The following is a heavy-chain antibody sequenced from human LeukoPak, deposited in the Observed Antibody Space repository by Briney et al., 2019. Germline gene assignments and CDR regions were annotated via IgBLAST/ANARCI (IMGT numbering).Heavy chain of an antibody. Sequence: GGSLRLSCAASGFTFSDYAMNWVRQAPGKGLEWVGRIKPKTNGETTEYAAPVKDRFSISRDDSKSMMYLQMNSLKTEDTAVYYCITPLPYSAQGGQGTLVTVSS. V-gene: IGHV3-15*07. CDR3: ITPLPYSAQ. CDR1: GFTFSDYA. CDR2: IKPKTNGETT. D-gene: IGHD2-21*01. J-gene: IGHJ4*02.